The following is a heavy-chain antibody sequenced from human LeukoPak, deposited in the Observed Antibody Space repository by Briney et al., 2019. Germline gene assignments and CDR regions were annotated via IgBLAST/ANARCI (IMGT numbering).Heavy chain of an antibody. D-gene: IGHD3-10*01. CDR2: IFYSGST. CDR3: ARDSIWARGVPMDV. Sequence: SETLSLTCTVSGDSLSSSTYYWGWIRQPPGKGLEWIGSIFYSGSTYFNPSLESRVIISVDTSKNQFSLKLSSVTAADTAVYYCARDSIWARGVPMDVWGRGTTVTVSS. V-gene: IGHV4-39*07. CDR1: GDSLSSSTYY. J-gene: IGHJ6*02.